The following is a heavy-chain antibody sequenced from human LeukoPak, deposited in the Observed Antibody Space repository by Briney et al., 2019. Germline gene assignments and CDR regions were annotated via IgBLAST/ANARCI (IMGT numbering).Heavy chain of an antibody. CDR2: IKQDGSEK. V-gene: IGHV3-7*01. Sequence: GGSLRLSCAASGFTFSSYWMIWVRQAPGKGLEWVANIKQDGSEKYYVDSVKGRFTISRDNAKNSLYLQMNSLRAEDTAVYYCARSEYYYDSSGYYYFDYWGQGTLVTVSS. CDR3: ARSEYYYDSSGYYYFDY. J-gene: IGHJ4*02. D-gene: IGHD3-22*01. CDR1: GFTFSSYW.